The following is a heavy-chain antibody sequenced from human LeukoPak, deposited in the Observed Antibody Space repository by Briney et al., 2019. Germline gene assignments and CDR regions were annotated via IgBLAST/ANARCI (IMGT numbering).Heavy chain of an antibody. J-gene: IGHJ4*02. CDR1: GGSISSGSYY. D-gene: IGHD4-17*01. V-gene: IGHV4-61*02. CDR3: AREARYGDKDY. CDR2: IYTSGST. Sequence: SETLSLTCTVSGGSISSGSYYWSWIRQPAGKGLEWIGRIYTSGSTNYNPSLKSRVTISVDTSKNQFSLKLSSVTAADTAVYYCAREARYGDKDYWGQGTLVTVSS.